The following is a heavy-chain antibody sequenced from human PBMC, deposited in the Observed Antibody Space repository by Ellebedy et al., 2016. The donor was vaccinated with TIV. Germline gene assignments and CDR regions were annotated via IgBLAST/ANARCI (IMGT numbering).Heavy chain of an antibody. CDR1: GYTFTRYY. CDR2: INPTSGDS. J-gene: IGHJ4*02. Sequence: ASVKVSCKVSGYTFTRYYLYWVRQAPGQGLDWMGIINPTSGDSNYAQKFQGRVTMTRDTSTSTVYMELSSLRSEDTAVYYCARGHNYYYDSSGYYYSHWGQGTLVTVSS. CDR3: ARGHNYYYDSSGYYYSH. V-gene: IGHV1-46*01. D-gene: IGHD3-22*01.